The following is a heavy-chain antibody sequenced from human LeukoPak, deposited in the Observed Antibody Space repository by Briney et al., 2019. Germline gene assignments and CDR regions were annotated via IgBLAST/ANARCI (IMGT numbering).Heavy chain of an antibody. J-gene: IGHJ5*02. CDR2: ISSSSSTI. D-gene: IGHD2-2*01. CDR1: GFTFSSYS. CDR3: ARDRGCSSTRCYAKWFDP. Sequence: GGSLRLSCAASGFTFSSYSMDCVRQAPGKGLEWVSYISSSSSTIYYADSVKGRFTISRDNAKNSLYLQMNSLRAEGTAVYYCARDRGCSSTRCYAKWFDPWGQGTLVTVSS. V-gene: IGHV3-48*01.